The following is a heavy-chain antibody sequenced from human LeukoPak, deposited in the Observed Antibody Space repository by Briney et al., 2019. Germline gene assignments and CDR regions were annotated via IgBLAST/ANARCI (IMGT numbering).Heavy chain of an antibody. CDR2: INPNSGGT. J-gene: IGHJ4*02. D-gene: IGHD3-10*01. CDR1: GGTFTGYY. V-gene: IGHV1-2*02. CDR3: ASGWFGELLSSLGDY. Sequence: GASVKVSCKASGGTFTGYYMHWVRQAPGQGLEWMGWINPNSGGTNYAQKFQGRVTMTGDTSISTAYMELSRLRSDDTAVYYCASGWFGELLSSLGDYWGQGTLVTVSS.